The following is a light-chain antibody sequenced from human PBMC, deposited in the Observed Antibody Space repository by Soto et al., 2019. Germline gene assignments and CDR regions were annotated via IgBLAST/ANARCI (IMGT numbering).Light chain of an antibody. CDR2: EHN. CDR3: QSYDNSLWV. CDR1: SGSIASNY. Sequence: NFMLTQPHSVSESPGKTVTISCTRSSGSIASNYVQWYQQRPGSAPATVIYEHNQRPSGVPDRFSGSIDSSSNSASLTISGLKTEDEADYYCQSYDNSLWVFGGGTKLTVL. J-gene: IGLJ3*02. V-gene: IGLV6-57*04.